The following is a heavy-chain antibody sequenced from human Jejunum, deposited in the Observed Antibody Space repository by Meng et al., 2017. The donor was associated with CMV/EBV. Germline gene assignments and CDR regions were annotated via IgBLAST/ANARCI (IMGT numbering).Heavy chain of an antibody. V-gene: IGHV1-18*01. CDR2: FVNNVDT. D-gene: IGHD3-10*01. Sequence: VHLLQSGAEAKKPGASARVSCEASGYTFASYGISWLRQAPGPGLEWMGWFVNNVDTYSAQKFQGRVTMTTDTHTSTAFMELRSLRSDDTAVYYCARGTPGRSYSDYWGQGTLVTVSS. J-gene: IGHJ4*02. CDR1: GYTFASYG. CDR3: ARGTPGRSYSDY.